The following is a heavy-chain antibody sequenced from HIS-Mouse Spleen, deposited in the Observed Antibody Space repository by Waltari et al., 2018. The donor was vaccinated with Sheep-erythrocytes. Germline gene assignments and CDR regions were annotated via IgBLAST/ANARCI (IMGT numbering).Heavy chain of an antibody. D-gene: IGHD1-26*01. J-gene: IGHJ4*02. CDR3: ARVASGATFDY. CDR2: ISSSSSYI. V-gene: IGHV3-21*01. Sequence: LEWVSSISSSSSYIYYEDSVKGRFTISRDNAKNSLYLQMNSLRAEDTAVYYCARVASGATFDYWGQGTLVTVSS.